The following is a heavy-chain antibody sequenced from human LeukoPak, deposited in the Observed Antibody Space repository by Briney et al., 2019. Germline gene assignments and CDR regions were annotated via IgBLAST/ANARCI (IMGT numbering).Heavy chain of an antibody. V-gene: IGHV3-30*02. CDR2: IRYDGSNK. Sequence: GGSLRLSCAASGFTFSSYGMHWVRQASGKGLEWVAFIRYDGSNKYYADSVKGRFTISRDNSKNTLYLQMDSLRVEDTAVYYCARGTLRSYYYYYMDVWGKGTTVTVSS. CDR1: GFTFSSYG. CDR3: ARGTLRSYYYYYMDV. J-gene: IGHJ6*03. D-gene: IGHD1-1*01.